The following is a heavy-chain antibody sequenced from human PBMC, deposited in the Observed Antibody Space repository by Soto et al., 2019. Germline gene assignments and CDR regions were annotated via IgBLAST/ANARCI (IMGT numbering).Heavy chain of an antibody. J-gene: IGHJ4*02. V-gene: IGHV3-30*04. D-gene: IGHD5-18*01. Sequence: QVQLVESGGGVVQPGRSLKLSCAASGFTFRTYAMHWVRQAPGKGLEWVAVISYDGSNTYYADSVKGRFTISRDNSENTLYLQMNSLRTEDSAVYYCARDSETNGYSYDYFDYWGQGTLVTVSS. CDR1: GFTFRTYA. CDR2: ISYDGSNT. CDR3: ARDSETNGYSYDYFDY.